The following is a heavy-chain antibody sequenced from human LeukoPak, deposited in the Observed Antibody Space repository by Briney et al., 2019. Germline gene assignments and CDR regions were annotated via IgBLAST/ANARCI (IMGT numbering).Heavy chain of an antibody. D-gene: IGHD2-15*01. CDR1: GGSFSGYY. V-gene: IGHV4-34*01. CDR2: INHSGST. CDR3: ARAPVADAFDI. Sequence: PSETLSLTCAVYGGSFSGYYWSWIRQPPGKGLEWIGEINHSGSTNYNPSLKSRVTISVDTSKNQFSLKLSSVTAADTAVYYFARAPVADAFDIWGQGTMVTVSS. J-gene: IGHJ3*02.